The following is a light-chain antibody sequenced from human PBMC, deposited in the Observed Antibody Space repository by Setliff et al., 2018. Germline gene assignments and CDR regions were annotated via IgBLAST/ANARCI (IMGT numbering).Light chain of an antibody. CDR1: SSDVGSYNL. CDR3: CSYAGNSTFYV. CDR2: EGN. J-gene: IGLJ1*01. Sequence: QSALTQPASVSGSPGQSITISCTGTSSDVGSYNLVSWYQQHPGKAPKVMIYEGNKRPSGVSNRFSGSKSGNTASLTISGLQAEDEADYYCCSYAGNSTFYVFGTGTKGTVL. V-gene: IGLV2-23*03.